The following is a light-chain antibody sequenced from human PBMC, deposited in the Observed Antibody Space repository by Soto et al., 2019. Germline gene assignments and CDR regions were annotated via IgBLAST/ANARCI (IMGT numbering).Light chain of an antibody. Sequence: EIVSTQSPGTLSLSPGERATLSCRASESVSSSYLAWYQQKPGQAPRLLIYGASSRATGIPDRFSGSGSGTDFTHTISRLEPEDFAVYYCQQYGSSPPWTFGQGTKVDIK. J-gene: IGKJ1*01. CDR2: GAS. V-gene: IGKV3-20*01. CDR1: ESVSSSY. CDR3: QQYGSSPPWT.